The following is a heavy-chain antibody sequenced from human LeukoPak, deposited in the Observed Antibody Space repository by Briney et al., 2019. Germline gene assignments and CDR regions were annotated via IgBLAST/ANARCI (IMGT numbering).Heavy chain of an antibody. V-gene: IGHV1-2*02. J-gene: IGHJ6*02. Sequence: ASVKVSCKASGYTFTGYYMHWVRQAPGQGLEWMGWINPNSGGTNYAQKSQGRVTMTRDTSISTAYMELSRLRSDDTAVYYCAREGYYGSGSYYYYYGMDVWGQGTTVTVSS. CDR1: GYTFTGYY. D-gene: IGHD3-10*01. CDR3: AREGYYGSGSYYYYYGMDV. CDR2: INPNSGGT.